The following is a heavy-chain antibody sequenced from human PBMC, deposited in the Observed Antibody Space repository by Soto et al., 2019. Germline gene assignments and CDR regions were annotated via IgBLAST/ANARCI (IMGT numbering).Heavy chain of an antibody. CDR1: GGSLSGYY. V-gene: IGHV4-34*01. CDR2: INYSGST. Sequence: TLYLLCAVHGGSLSGYYWDWVRQRPREGAGWIGEINYSGSTNYNPSLKSRVTISVDTSKNQVSLKLSSVTAADTAVYYCARGRHYDYVWGTIRLREDYYYYYGIDVWGQGTTVTVSS. J-gene: IGHJ6*02. D-gene: IGHD3-16*01. CDR3: ARGRHYDYVWGTIRLREDYYYYYGIDV.